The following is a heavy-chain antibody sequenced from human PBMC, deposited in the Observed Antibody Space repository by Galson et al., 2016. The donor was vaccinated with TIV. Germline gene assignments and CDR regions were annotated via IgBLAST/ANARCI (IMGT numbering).Heavy chain of an antibody. Sequence: PGKGLEWVGRIKSKTAGGTTDYAAAVEGRFTISRDDSENTVYLQMNSLKSDDSGVYYCTTDPYGVDVWGHGTMVTVS. CDR3: TTDPYGVDV. CDR2: IKSKTAGGTT. D-gene: IGHD4/OR15-4a*01. J-gene: IGHJ3*01. V-gene: IGHV3-15*01.